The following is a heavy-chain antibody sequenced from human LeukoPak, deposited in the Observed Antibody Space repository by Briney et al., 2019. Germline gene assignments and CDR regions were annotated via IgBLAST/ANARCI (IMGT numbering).Heavy chain of an antibody. J-gene: IGHJ4*02. Sequence: GGSLRLSCAASGFTFSSYGMHWVRQAPGKGLEWVAAISYDGSNKYYADSAKGRFTISRDNSKNTLYLQMNSLRAEDTAVYYCAKEWFGESYFDYWGQGTLVTVSS. CDR3: AKEWFGESYFDY. D-gene: IGHD3-10*01. CDR1: GFTFSSYG. V-gene: IGHV3-30*18. CDR2: ISYDGSNK.